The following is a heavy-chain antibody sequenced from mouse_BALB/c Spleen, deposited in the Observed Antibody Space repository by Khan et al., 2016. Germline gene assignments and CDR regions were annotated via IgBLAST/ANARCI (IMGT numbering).Heavy chain of an antibody. CDR1: GYTFSNYW. Sequence: QVQLQQSGAELMKPGASVKISCKATGYTFSNYWIEWVKQRPGHGLEWIGEIFPGNDTSNYIEKFKGKATFTADTSSNTAYIQLSSLTSEDSAVYYCAGGGEDPYFDYWGQGTTLTVSS. CDR3: AGGGEDPYFDY. J-gene: IGHJ2*01. CDR2: IFPGNDTS. V-gene: IGHV1-9*01.